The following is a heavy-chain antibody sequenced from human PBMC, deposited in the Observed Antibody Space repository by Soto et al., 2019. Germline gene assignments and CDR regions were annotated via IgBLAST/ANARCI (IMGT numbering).Heavy chain of an antibody. D-gene: IGHD3-10*01. CDR3: ARDVSSDTTGFRGYDL. J-gene: IGHJ4*02. Sequence: SVKVSCKASGGTFSSYAISWVRQAPGKGLEWMGVFIPIFVSAHYAPKFQGRITITADESTSTAYMELSGLTSEDTAIYYCARDVSSDTTGFRGYDLWGQGTQVTVSS. CDR1: GGTFSSYA. CDR2: FIPIFVSA. V-gene: IGHV1-69*13.